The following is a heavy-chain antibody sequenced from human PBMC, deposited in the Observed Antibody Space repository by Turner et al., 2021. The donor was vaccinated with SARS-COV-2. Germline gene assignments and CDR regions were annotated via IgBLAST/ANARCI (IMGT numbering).Heavy chain of an antibody. CDR2: ISPNSGGT. J-gene: IGHJ3*02. V-gene: IGHV1-2*04. Sequence: QVQLVQSGAELKKPGASVKVSCTTSGYTFTDYYIHWVRQAPGQGLEWSGWISPNSGGTHYARKVQGWVTMTRDTSVSVVYLELSRLKSDDTAVYYCARVAFDISPDAFDIWGQGTMVTVSS. CDR1: GYTFTDYY. D-gene: IGHD3-22*01. CDR3: ARVAFDISPDAFDI.